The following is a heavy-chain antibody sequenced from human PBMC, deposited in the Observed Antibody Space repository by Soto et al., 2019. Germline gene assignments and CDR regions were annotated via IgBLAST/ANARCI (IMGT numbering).Heavy chain of an antibody. V-gene: IGHV1-69*02. CDR2: IIPILGIA. CDR3: ARFPSLRGQSDIY. D-gene: IGHD2-15*01. J-gene: IGHJ4*02. Sequence: QVQLVQCGAEVKKAGSLVKVSCKASGGTFGRYTISWVRQAPGQGLEWMGRIIPILGIANYAQKFQGRVTITADNPTSTAYMELSSLRSEDTAVYYCARFPSLRGQSDIYWCQGTLVTVSS. CDR1: GGTFGRYT.